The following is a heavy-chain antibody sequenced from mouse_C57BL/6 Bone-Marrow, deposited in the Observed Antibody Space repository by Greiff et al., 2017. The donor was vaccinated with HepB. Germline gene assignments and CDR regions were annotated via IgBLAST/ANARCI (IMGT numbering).Heavy chain of an antibody. Sequence: VQLQQSGAELVKPGASVKLSCTASGFNFKDYYMHWVKQRPEQGLEWIGRIDPEDGDTKYAPKFQGKATITADTSSNTAYLQLSSLSSEDTAVYCCATDGYCPYYFDYWGQGTTLTVSS. CDR2: IDPEDGDT. CDR1: GFNFKDYY. J-gene: IGHJ2*01. D-gene: IGHD2-3*01. V-gene: IGHV14-2*01. CDR3: ATDGYCPYYFDY.